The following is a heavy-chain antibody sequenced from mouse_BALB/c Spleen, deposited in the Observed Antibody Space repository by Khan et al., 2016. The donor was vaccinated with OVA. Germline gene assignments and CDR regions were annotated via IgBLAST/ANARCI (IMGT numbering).Heavy chain of an antibody. V-gene: IGHV2-6-5*01. CDR2: IWGGGIT. CDR1: GFSLTDYG. CDR3: DKHLILYPYYFDY. J-gene: IGHJ2*01. Sequence: QVQLKQSGPGLVAPSQSLSITCTVSGFSLTDYGVSWIRQPPGKGLEWLGVIWGGGITYYNSALKSRLSISKDNSKSQVFLKMNSLQTDDTSMYYGDKHLILYPYYFDYWGQGTTLTVSS.